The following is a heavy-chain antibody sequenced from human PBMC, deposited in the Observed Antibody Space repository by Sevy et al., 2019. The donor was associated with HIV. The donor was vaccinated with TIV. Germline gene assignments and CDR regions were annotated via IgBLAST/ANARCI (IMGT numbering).Heavy chain of an antibody. CDR1: GGPISSYY. D-gene: IGHD5-12*01. CDR2: IHYSGST. J-gene: IGHJ5*02. V-gene: IGHV4-59*01. CDR3: ARAPPVRSGDDSFNWFDP. Sequence: SETLSLTCTVSGGPISSYYWSWIRQPPGKKLEWIGYIHYSGSTKYNPSLNSRVTMSVDTSKNQFSLKLTAVTAADTAVYYCARAPPVRSGDDSFNWFDPWGQGTLVTVSS.